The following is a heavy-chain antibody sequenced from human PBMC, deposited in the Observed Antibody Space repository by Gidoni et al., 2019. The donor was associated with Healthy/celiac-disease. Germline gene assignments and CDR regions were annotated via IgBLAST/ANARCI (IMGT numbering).Heavy chain of an antibody. D-gene: IGHD2-15*01. J-gene: IGHJ4*02. Sequence: QLQLQESGPGLVKPSETLSLPCTVPGGSISSSSYYWGWIRQPPGKGLEWIGSIYYSGSTYYNPSLKSRVTISVDTSKNQFSLKLSSVTAADTAVYYCARVVVVAASFDYWGQGTLVTVSS. CDR2: IYYSGST. CDR3: ARVVVVAASFDY. CDR1: GGSISSSSYY. V-gene: IGHV4-39*07.